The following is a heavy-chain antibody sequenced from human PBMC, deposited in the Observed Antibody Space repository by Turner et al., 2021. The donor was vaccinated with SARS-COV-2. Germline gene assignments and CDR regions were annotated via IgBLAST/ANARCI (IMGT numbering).Heavy chain of an antibody. Sequence: EVQLLESGGGLVQPGDSLRLSCAGSGFNFGDYAMTWVRQAPGRGLHWVSSITGRADKTYYADSLKGRFTVSRDNSKSTLYLQVNSLRAEDTAVYYCAKGDYPYGDYITPFDHWGQGTLVTVSS. CDR2: ITGRADKT. J-gene: IGHJ4*02. D-gene: IGHD4-17*01. CDR3: AKGDYPYGDYITPFDH. V-gene: IGHV3-23*01. CDR1: GFNFGDYA.